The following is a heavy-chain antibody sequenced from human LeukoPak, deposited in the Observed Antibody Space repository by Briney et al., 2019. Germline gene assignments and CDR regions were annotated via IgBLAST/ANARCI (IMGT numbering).Heavy chain of an antibody. CDR3: ARHVGYYDSSGYYINWFDP. CDR1: GGSISSYY. Sequence: PSETLSRTCTVSGGSISSYYWSWIRQPPGKGLEWIGYIYYSGSTNYNPSLKSRVTISVDTSKNQFSLKLSSVTAADTAVYYCARHVGYYDSSGYYINWFDPWGQGTLVTVSS. J-gene: IGHJ5*02. V-gene: IGHV4-59*08. D-gene: IGHD3-22*01. CDR2: IYYSGST.